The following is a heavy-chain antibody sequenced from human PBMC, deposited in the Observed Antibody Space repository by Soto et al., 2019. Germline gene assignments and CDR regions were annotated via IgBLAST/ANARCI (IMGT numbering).Heavy chain of an antibody. J-gene: IGHJ3*02. Sequence: ASVKVSCKASGYTFTSYDINWVRQATGQGLEWMGWMNPNSGNTGYAQKFQGRVTMTRNTSISTAYMELSSLRSEDTAVYYCARLSYCSSTSCYAFDIWGQGTMVTVSS. CDR3: ARLSYCSSTSCYAFDI. V-gene: IGHV1-8*02. CDR2: MNPNSGNT. CDR1: GYTFTSYD. D-gene: IGHD2-2*01.